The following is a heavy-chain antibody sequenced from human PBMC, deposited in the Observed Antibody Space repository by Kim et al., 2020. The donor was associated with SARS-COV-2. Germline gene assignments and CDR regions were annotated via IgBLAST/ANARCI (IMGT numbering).Heavy chain of an antibody. CDR2: IYYSGST. Sequence: SETLSLTCTVSGGSISSGGYYWSWIRQHPGKGLEWIGYIYYSGSTYYNPSLKSRVTISVDTSKNQFSLKLSSVTAADTAVYYCARGTGGNHDYWGQGTLVTVSS. J-gene: IGHJ4*02. CDR3: ARGTGGNHDY. CDR1: GGSISSGGYY. D-gene: IGHD2-15*01. V-gene: IGHV4-31*03.